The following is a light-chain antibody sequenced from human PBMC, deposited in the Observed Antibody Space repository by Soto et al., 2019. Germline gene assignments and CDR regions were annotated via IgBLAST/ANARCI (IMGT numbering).Light chain of an antibody. CDR2: AAS. J-gene: IGKJ5*01. V-gene: IGKV1-16*02. CDR1: QDISNS. Sequence: DIQMTQSPSSLSASVGDRVTITCRASQDISNSLAWFRQKPGKAPKSLIYAASRLQSWVSSNFSGSGSGTDFTLTISSLQPEDFATYYCQHYKNYPITFGQGTRLEIK. CDR3: QHYKNYPIT.